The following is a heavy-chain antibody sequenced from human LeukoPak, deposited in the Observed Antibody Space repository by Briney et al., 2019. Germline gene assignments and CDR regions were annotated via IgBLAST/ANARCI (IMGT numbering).Heavy chain of an antibody. CDR3: ARGGVGYSSSWYARFDP. D-gene: IGHD6-13*01. Sequence: SETLSLTCAVYGGSFSGYYWSWIRQPPEKGLEWIGEINHSGSTNYNPSLKSRVTISVDTSKNQFSLKLSSVTAADTAVYYCARGGVGYSSSWYARFDPWGQGTLVTVSS. V-gene: IGHV4-34*01. CDR1: GGSFSGYY. CDR2: INHSGST. J-gene: IGHJ5*02.